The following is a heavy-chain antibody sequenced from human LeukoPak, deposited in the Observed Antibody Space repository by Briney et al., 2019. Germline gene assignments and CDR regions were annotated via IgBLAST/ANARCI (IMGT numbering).Heavy chain of an antibody. J-gene: IGHJ4*02. V-gene: IGHV4/OR15-8*02. CDR3: ATRSPLVNAIL. Sequence: SETLSLTCFVSGGSISNGNWCTWVRPPPGKGLEWIGEIYHTGTTNYNASLESRVTMSIDESNNRFSLNLRSLTAADTAIYYCATRSPLVNAILWGQGTLVTVSS. D-gene: IGHD1-26*01. CDR1: GGSISNGNW. CDR2: IYHTGTT.